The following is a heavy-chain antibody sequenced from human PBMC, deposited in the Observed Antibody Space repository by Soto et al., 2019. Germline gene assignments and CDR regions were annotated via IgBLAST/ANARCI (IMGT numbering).Heavy chain of an antibody. J-gene: IGHJ3*02. Sequence: SVKVSCKASGGTFSSYAISWVRQAPGQGLEWMGGIIPIFGTANYAQKFQGRVTITADESTSTAYMELGSLRSEDTAVYYCARRGWNRQGDAFDIWGQGTMVTVSS. D-gene: IGHD1-1*01. CDR2: IIPIFGTA. CDR3: ARRGWNRQGDAFDI. CDR1: GGTFSSYA. V-gene: IGHV1-69*13.